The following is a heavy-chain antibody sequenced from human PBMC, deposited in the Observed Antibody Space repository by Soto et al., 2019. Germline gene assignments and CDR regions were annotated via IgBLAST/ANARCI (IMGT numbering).Heavy chain of an antibody. Sequence: EVQLVESGGGLVKPGRSLRLSCTTSGFTFGDYAMSWFRQAPGKGLECVGFIRSKTYGGTTEYAASVKGTFTISRDDSKRTDYLHMDSQKIEETAVYYCARLIEDRTGGPPGYFYYYGMDVWGQGTTVTVSS. CDR2: IRSKTYGGTT. D-gene: IGHD7-27*01. CDR1: GFTFGDYA. J-gene: IGHJ6*02. CDR3: ARLIEDRTGGPPGYFYYYGMDV. V-gene: IGHV3-49*05.